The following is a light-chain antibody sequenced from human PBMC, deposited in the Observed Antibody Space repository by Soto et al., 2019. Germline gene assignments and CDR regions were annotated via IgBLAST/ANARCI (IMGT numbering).Light chain of an antibody. CDR3: AAWDDTVRSYV. V-gene: IGLV1-47*01. J-gene: IGLJ1*01. Sequence: QSVLTQPPSVSGTPGQRVTISCSGGISNIATNYVHWFQQLPGTAPKVLSNRDNHRPSGVADRFSGSKSGTSASLAISGLRSEDEAEYYCAAWDDTVRSYVFGTGTKVTVL. CDR1: ISNIATNY. CDR2: RDN.